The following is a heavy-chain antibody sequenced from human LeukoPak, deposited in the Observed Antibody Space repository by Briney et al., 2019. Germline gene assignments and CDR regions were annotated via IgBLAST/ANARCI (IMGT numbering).Heavy chain of an antibody. CDR3: ARVYSSSLLDY. V-gene: IGHV4-39*07. CDR1: GGSISSSSYY. Sequence: SETLSLTCTVSGGSISSSSYYWGWIRQPPGKGLEWIGSIYYSGSTYYNPSLKSRVTISVDTSKNQFSLKLSSVTAADTAVYYCARVYSSSLLDYWGQGTLVTVSS. CDR2: IYYSGST. J-gene: IGHJ4*02. D-gene: IGHD6-13*01.